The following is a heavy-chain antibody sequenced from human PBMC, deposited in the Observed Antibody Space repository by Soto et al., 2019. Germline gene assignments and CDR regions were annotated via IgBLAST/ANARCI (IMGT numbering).Heavy chain of an antibody. J-gene: IGHJ4*02. CDR3: AKDQIVSDFWSGPGFDY. CDR2: ISGSGGST. CDR1: GFTFSSYA. Sequence: EVQLLESGGGLVQPGGSLRLSCAASGFTFSSYAMSWVRQAPGKGLEWVSAISGSGGSTYYADSVKGRFTISRDNFKNTLYLQMNSLRAEDTAVYYCAKDQIVSDFWSGPGFDYWGQGTLVTVSS. D-gene: IGHD3-3*01. V-gene: IGHV3-23*01.